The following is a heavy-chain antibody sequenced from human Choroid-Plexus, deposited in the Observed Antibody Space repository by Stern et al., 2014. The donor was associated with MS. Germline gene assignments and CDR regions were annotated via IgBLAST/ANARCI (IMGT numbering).Heavy chain of an antibody. D-gene: IGHD2-15*01. Sequence: MQLVESGGGVAQPGRPLILSCAASGFIFSNFGMHWVRQAPGKGLEWVALISYDGSDKYYADSVKGRFTIFRDNSKNTLYMHMNSLRAEDTAVYYCAKDRQWSTYFFDYWGQGSLVTVSS. V-gene: IGHV3-30*18. CDR3: AKDRQWSTYFFDY. CDR1: GFIFSNFG. J-gene: IGHJ4*02. CDR2: ISYDGSDK.